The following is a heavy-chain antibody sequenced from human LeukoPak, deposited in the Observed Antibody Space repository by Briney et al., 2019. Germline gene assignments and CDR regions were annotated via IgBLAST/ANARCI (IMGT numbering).Heavy chain of an antibody. V-gene: IGHV4-4*09. D-gene: IGHD2-2*02. CDR2: IYTSGST. CDR1: GGSISSYY. Sequence: PSETLSLTCTVSGGSISSYYWSWIRQPPGKGLEWIGYIYTSGSTNYNPSLKSRVTISVDTSKNQFSLKLSSVTAADTAVYYCARGGRYCSSTSCYKARYNWFDPWGQGTLVTVSS. J-gene: IGHJ5*02. CDR3: ARGGRYCSSTSCYKARYNWFDP.